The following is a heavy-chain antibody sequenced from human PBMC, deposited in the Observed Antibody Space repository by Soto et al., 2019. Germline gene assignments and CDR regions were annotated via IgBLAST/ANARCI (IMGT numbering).Heavy chain of an antibody. V-gene: IGHV4-39*01. CDR1: RDSISNSSNY. CDR2: MDYSGDT. Sequence: PSETRSRPCSVSRDSISNSSNYWGWIRRPPGKGLEWIGTMDYSGDTSYNPSLRSRGTISADTSKSQFSLRLSSVSVADTAVYYCARRPPLSASESSRLDIWGQGALVAVSS. J-gene: IGHJ4*02. CDR3: ARRPPLSASESSRLDI. D-gene: IGHD3-10*01.